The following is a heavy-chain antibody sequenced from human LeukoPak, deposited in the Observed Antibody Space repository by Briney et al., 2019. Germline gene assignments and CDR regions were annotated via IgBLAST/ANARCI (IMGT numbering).Heavy chain of an antibody. Sequence: ASVKVSCKASGYTFTGYYMHWVRQAPGQGLEWMGWINPNSGGTNYAQKFQGRVTMTRDTSISTAYMELSRLRSDDTAVYYCARGPHDYGAPYNWFDPWGQGTLVTVSS. CDR3: ARGPHDYGAPYNWFDP. D-gene: IGHD4-17*01. CDR1: GYTFTGYY. J-gene: IGHJ5*02. CDR2: INPNSGGT. V-gene: IGHV1-2*02.